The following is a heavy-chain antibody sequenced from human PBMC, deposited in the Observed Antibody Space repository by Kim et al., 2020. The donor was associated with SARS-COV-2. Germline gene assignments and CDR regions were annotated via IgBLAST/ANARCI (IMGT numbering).Heavy chain of an antibody. Sequence: SETLSLTCTVSGGSISSAGFFWSWIRQHPEKGLEWLGYIYNGGSTSYNPSLKSRLSMSLDTSKNHFSLMLSSVTAADTAVYYCARELQGWFPYWGQGTLVTVSS. CDR1: GGSISSAGFF. J-gene: IGHJ4*02. CDR3: ARELQGWFPY. CDR2: IYNGGST. V-gene: IGHV4-31*03. D-gene: IGHD3-10*01.